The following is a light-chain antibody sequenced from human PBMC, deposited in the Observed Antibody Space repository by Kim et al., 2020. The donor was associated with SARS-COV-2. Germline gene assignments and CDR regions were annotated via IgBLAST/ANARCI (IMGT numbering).Light chain of an antibody. CDR1: QSVSSSY. CDR2: GAS. Sequence: EIVLTQSPGTLSLSPGERATLPCRASQSVSSSYLAWYQQKPGQALRLLIYGASSRATGIPDRFRVSGSGTDFTLTISRLEPEDFAVYYCQRYGSSPYTFGQGTKLEI. CDR3: QRYGSSPYT. V-gene: IGKV3-20*01. J-gene: IGKJ2*01.